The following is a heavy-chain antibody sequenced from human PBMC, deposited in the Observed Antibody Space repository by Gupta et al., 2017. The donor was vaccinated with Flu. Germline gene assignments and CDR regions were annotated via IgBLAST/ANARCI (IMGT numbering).Heavy chain of an antibody. J-gene: IGHJ4*02. V-gene: IGHV4-59*01. CDR2: IYYSGST. Sequence: QVQLQESGPGLVKPSETLSLTCTVSGGPIDSYNWRWIRQPPGKGLEGIGYIYYSGSTNYNPSLKSRVTISVDTSKKQFSLKLSSVTAADTAVYYCAGGGNYGQFDYWGQGTLVTGSS. D-gene: IGHD1-26*01. CDR1: GGPIDSYN. CDR3: AGGGNYGQFDY.